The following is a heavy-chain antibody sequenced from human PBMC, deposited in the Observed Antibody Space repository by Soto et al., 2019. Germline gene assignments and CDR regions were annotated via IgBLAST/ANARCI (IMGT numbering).Heavy chain of an antibody. CDR1: GFSFSSYA. D-gene: IGHD3-3*01. CDR2: NSGRGRST. V-gene: IGHV3-23*01. Sequence: GGSLRLFCSASGFSFSSYAMTWVRQTPGQRLEWVSANSGRGRSTYFAVSVKGRFTISRDNSRVTIGLPITSLDVEGTANYYFAKVPHRGCNYYFFNFEYWGQGTLVTVSS. J-gene: IGHJ4*02. CDR3: AKVPHRGCNYYFFNFEY.